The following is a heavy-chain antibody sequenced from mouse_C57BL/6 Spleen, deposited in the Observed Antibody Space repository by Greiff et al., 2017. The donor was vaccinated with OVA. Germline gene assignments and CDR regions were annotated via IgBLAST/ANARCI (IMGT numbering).Heavy chain of an antibody. Sequence: EVQRVESGPELVKPGASVKISCKASGYSFTGYYMNWVKQSPEKSLEWIGEINPSTGGTTYNQKFKAKATLTVDKSSSTAYMQLKSLTSEDSAVYYCARCDSNYGFAYWGQGTLVTVSA. CDR2: INPSTGGT. V-gene: IGHV1-42*01. CDR1: GYSFTGYY. CDR3: ARCDSNYGFAY. J-gene: IGHJ3*01. D-gene: IGHD2-5*01.